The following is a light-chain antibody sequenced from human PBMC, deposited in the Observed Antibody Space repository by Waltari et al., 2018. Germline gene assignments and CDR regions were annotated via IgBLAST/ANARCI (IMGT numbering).Light chain of an antibody. Sequence: EIVLTQSPGTLSLSPGEGATLSCRASQSVGWSLAWYQQKPGQAPRLVISGASSRATGIPDRFSGSGYGTDFSLTISRLEPEDFAVYYCQHYVRLPVTFGQGTKVEI. CDR1: QSVGWS. CDR2: GAS. J-gene: IGKJ1*01. CDR3: QHYVRLPVT. V-gene: IGKV3-20*01.